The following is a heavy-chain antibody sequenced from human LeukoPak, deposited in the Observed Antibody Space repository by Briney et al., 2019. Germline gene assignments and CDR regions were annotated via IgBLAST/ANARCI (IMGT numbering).Heavy chain of an antibody. D-gene: IGHD3-10*01. V-gene: IGHV1-3*01. CDR1: GYTFTSYA. CDR3: ARVRGSGAAGFDY. CDR2: INAGNGNT. Sequence: ASVKVSCKASGYTFTSYAMQWVRQAPGQRLERMGWINAGNGNTKYSQKFQGRVTITRDTSASTAYMELSSLRSEDTAVYYCARVRGSGAAGFDYWGPGTLVTVSS. J-gene: IGHJ4*02.